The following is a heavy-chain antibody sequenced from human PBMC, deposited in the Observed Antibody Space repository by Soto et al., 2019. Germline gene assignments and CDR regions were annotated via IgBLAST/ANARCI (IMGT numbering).Heavy chain of an antibody. Sequence: SETLSLTCTVSGGSIISGGYYWTWIRQHPGKGLEWIGYIYYSGSTYYNPSLKSRVAISVDTSKNQFSLKLSSVTAADTAVYYCAGFTFGGVIAMYYFDYWGQGTLVTVSS. CDR3: AGFTFGGVIAMYYFDY. V-gene: IGHV4-31*03. CDR2: IYYSGST. D-gene: IGHD3-16*02. CDR1: GGSIISGGYY. J-gene: IGHJ4*02.